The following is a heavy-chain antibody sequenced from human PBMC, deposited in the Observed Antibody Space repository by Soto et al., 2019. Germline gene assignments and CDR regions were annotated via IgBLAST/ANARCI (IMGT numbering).Heavy chain of an antibody. CDR2: IIPIFGTT. Sequence: SVKVSCKTSGASFNTYAIIWVRQAPGQGLEWVGEIIPIFGTTKYTEKLEGRVTLTADKSMGTAYMELTSLESEDTAIYFCARKSTIRFYGMDVWGQGTTVTVSS. V-gene: IGHV1-69*06. CDR1: GASFNTYA. J-gene: IGHJ6*02. D-gene: IGHD3-16*01. CDR3: ARKSTIRFYGMDV.